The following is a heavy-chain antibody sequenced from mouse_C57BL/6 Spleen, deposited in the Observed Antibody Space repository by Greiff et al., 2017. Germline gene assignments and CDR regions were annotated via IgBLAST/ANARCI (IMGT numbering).Heavy chain of an antibody. CDR1: GYTFTSYW. J-gene: IGHJ3*01. V-gene: IGHV1-74*01. CDR2: IHPSDSDT. Sequence: QVQLQQPGAELVKPGASVKVSCKASGYTFTSYWMHWVKQRPGQGLEWIGRIHPSDSDTNYNQKFKGVATLTVDKSSSTAYMPLSSLTSEDSAVYYCAIGGYDYDEGAWFSYWGQGTLVTVSA. D-gene: IGHD2-4*01. CDR3: AIGGYDYDEGAWFSY.